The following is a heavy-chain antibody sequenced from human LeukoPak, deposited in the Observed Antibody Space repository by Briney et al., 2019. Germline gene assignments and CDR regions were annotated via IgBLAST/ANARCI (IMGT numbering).Heavy chain of an antibody. CDR3: ARAYDKDAFDI. D-gene: IGHD3-16*01. V-gene: IGHV4-59*01. J-gene: IGHJ3*02. Sequence: PSETLSLTCTVSGGSISSYYWSWIRQPPGKGLEGIGYIYYSGSTNYNPSLKSRVTISVDTYKNQFSPKLSSVTAADTAVYYCARAYDKDAFDIWGQGTMVTVSS. CDR2: IYYSGST. CDR1: GGSISSYY.